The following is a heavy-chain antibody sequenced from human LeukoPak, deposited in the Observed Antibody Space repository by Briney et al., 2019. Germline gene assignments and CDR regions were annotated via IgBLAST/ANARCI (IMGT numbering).Heavy chain of an antibody. CDR1: GFTFSSYS. CDR3: ARDQEGGWFDY. J-gene: IGHJ4*02. CDR2: ISSSSSTI. V-gene: IGHV3-48*04. D-gene: IGHD2-15*01. Sequence: PGGSLRLSCAASGFTFSSYSMNWVRQAPGKGLEWVSYISSSSSTIYYADSVKGRFTISRDNAKNSLYLQMNSLRAEDTAVYYCARDQEGGWFDYWGQGTLVTVSS.